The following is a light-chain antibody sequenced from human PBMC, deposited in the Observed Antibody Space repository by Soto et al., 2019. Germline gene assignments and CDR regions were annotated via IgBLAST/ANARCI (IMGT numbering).Light chain of an antibody. CDR2: VNN. CDR1: SSNIGAGYA. CDR3: QSYDSSLSASV. V-gene: IGLV1-40*01. Sequence: QSVLTQPPSVSGAPGQRVTISCTGSSSNIGAGYAVHWYQQLPGTAPKLLIYVNNNRPSGVPDRFSGSKSGTSASLAITGLQAEDEADYYCQSYDSSLSASVFGGGTKVTVL. J-gene: IGLJ2*01.